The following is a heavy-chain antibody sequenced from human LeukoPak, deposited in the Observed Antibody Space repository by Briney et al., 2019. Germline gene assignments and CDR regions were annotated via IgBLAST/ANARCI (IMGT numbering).Heavy chain of an antibody. J-gene: IGHJ5*02. CDR1: GYTFTSYF. D-gene: IGHD1-26*01. CDR2: VNPSSGST. CDR3: ARAVGPRGGNWFDP. Sequence: ASVKVSCKASGYTFTSYFMHWVRQAPGQGLEWMGVVNPSSGSTTYSQKFQGRVTMTRDTSTNTVYMDLSSLRSEDTAVHYCARAVGPRGGNWFDPWGQGTLVTVSS. V-gene: IGHV1-46*01.